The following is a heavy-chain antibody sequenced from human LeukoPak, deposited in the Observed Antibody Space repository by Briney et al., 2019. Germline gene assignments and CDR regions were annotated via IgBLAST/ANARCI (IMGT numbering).Heavy chain of an antibody. J-gene: IGHJ4*02. V-gene: IGHV4-59*01. CDR1: GGSISSYY. D-gene: IGHD6-19*01. Sequence: SETLSLTCTVSGGSISSYYWSWIRQPPGKGLEWIGYIYYSGSTNYNPSLKSRLTISVDTSKNQFSLKLSSVTAADTAVYYCARDRPYSSGWYRFFDYWGQGTLVTVSS. CDR2: IYYSGST. CDR3: ARDRPYSSGWYRFFDY.